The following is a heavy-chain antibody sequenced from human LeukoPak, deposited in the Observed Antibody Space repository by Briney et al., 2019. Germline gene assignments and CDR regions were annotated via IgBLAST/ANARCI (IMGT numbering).Heavy chain of an antibody. CDR3: AKEGTYNNFWSGYFH. CDR1: GFTFSDYY. V-gene: IGHV3-11*06. Sequence: PGGSLRLSCAASGFTFSDYYMSWIRQAPGKGLEWVSYISSSSSYTNYADSVKGRFTISRDNAKNSLYLQMNSLRAEDTAVYYCAKEGTYNNFWSGYFHWGQGALVTVSS. D-gene: IGHD3-3*01. CDR2: ISSSSSYT. J-gene: IGHJ4*02.